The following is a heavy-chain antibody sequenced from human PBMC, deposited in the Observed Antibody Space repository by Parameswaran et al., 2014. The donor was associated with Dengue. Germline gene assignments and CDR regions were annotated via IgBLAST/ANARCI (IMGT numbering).Heavy chain of an antibody. Sequence: PGASVKVSCKASGYTFTGYYMHWVRQAPGQGLEWMGRINPNSGGTNYAQKFQGRVTMTRDTSISTAYMELSRLRSDDTAVYYCARVVYYGSGSYNYWGQGTLVTVSS. J-gene: IGHJ4*02. CDR3: ARVVYYGSGSYNY. D-gene: IGHD3-10*01. CDR2: INPNSGGT. CDR1: GYTFTGYY. V-gene: IGHV1-2*06.